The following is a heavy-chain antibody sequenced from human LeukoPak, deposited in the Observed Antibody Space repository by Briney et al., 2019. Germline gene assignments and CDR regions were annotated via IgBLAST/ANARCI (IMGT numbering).Heavy chain of an antibody. D-gene: IGHD3-10*01. Sequence: GGSLRLSCAASGFTFSSYAMHWVRQAPGKGLEWVAVISYDGSNKYYADSVKGRFTISRDNSKNTLYLQMNSLRAEDTAVYYCAILGITMVRGEGLDFWGQGTLVTVSS. CDR3: AILGITMVRGEGLDF. V-gene: IGHV3-30-3*01. J-gene: IGHJ4*02. CDR1: GFTFSSYA. CDR2: ISYDGSNK.